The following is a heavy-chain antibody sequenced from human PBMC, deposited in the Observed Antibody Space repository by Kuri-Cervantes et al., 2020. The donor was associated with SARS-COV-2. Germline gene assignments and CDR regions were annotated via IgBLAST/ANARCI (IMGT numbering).Heavy chain of an antibody. CDR1: GGSISSYY. J-gene: IGHJ4*02. CDR2: IYYSGST. V-gene: IGHV4-59*12. Sequence: SETLSLTCSVSGGSISSYYWSWIRQPPGKGLEWIGYIYYSGSTTYNPSFKSRVIISLDTSKNQFSPKLSSVNAADTAVYYCARGSCSSATCHIFDYWGQGTLVTVSS. D-gene: IGHD2-2*02. CDR3: ARGSCSSATCHIFDY.